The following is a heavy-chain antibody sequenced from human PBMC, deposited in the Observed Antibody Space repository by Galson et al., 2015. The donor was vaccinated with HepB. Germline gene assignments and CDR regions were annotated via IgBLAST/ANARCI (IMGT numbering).Heavy chain of an antibody. D-gene: IGHD3-3*01. CDR2: IDPSDSYT. Sequence: QSGAEVKKPGESLRISCKGSGYSFTSYWISWVRQMPGKGLEWMGRIDPSDSYTNYSPSFQGHVTISADKSISTAYLQWSSLKASDTAMYYCARQKRHWILEWLLTPYGMDVWGQGTTVTVSS. CDR1: GYSFTSYW. J-gene: IGHJ6*02. CDR3: ARQKRHWILEWLLTPYGMDV. V-gene: IGHV5-10-1*01.